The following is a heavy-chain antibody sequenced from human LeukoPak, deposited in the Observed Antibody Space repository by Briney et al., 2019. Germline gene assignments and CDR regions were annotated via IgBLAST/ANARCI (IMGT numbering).Heavy chain of an antibody. CDR1: GYTFTSYA. Sequence: ASVKVSCKASGYTFTSYAMHWVRQAPGQRLEWMGWINAGNGNTKYSQKFQGRVTITRDTSASTAYMELSSLRSEDTAVYYCARDRSRCSSTSCYLGDWGQGTLVTVSS. V-gene: IGHV1-3*01. D-gene: IGHD2-2*01. CDR2: INAGNGNT. CDR3: ARDRSRCSSTSCYLGD. J-gene: IGHJ4*02.